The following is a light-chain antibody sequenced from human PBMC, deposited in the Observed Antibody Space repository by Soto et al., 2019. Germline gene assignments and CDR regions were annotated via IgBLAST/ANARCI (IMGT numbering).Light chain of an antibody. CDR2: VAS. Sequence: ETVLTQSPGTLSLSPGERATLSCRASQSVSTTYLAWYQQKPGQSPRLLIYVASNRASGIPDRFSGSGSGTDFTLTISRLEPEDFAVYYCQQYGMSRWTFGQGTKVEVK. J-gene: IGKJ1*01. V-gene: IGKV3-20*01. CDR3: QQYGMSRWT. CDR1: QSVSTTY.